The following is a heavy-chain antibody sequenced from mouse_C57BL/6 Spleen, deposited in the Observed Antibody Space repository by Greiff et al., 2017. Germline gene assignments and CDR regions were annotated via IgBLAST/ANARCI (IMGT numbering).Heavy chain of an antibody. D-gene: IGHD1-1*01. CDR1: GFNIKDDY. Sequence: VQLQQSGAELVRPGASVKLSCTASGFNIKDDYMPWVKQRPEQGLEWIGWIDPENGDTEYASKFQGKATITADTSSNTAYLQLSSLTSEYTAVYYCTLITTVVATDYWGQGTTLTVSS. CDR3: TLITTVVATDY. V-gene: IGHV14-4*01. J-gene: IGHJ2*01. CDR2: IDPENGDT.